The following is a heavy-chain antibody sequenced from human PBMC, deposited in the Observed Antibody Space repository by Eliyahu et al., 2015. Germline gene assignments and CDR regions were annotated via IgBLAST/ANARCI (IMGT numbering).Heavy chain of an antibody. J-gene: IGHJ4*02. CDR2: IYWDDDK. CDR1: GFSPSTSXMG. V-gene: IGHV2-5*02. Sequence: QITLKESGPTXVKPTQTLTLTCTFSGFSPSTSXMGVGWIRQPPGKALEWLALIYWDDDKRYSPSLKTRLTITKDTSKNQVVLTVTNMDPVDTATYYCARSSTTIFELVVQEEVAYFDYWGQGTLVTVSS. CDR3: ARSSTTIFELVVQEEVAYFDY. D-gene: IGHD3-3*01.